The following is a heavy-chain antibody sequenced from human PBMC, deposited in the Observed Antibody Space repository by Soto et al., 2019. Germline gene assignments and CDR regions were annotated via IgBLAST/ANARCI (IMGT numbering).Heavy chain of an antibody. CDR2: ISSSSSYI. CDR3: AGGAVDTVAATYYFEY. D-gene: IGHD5-12*01. Sequence: GGSLRLSCAASGFTFSSYSMNWVRQAPGKGLEWVSSISSSSSYIYQADSVKGRFTISRDNAKNSLHLQMNSLRAEDTAVYYCAGGAVDTVAATYYFEYWGQRTLVTVSS. J-gene: IGHJ4*02. CDR1: GFTFSSYS. V-gene: IGHV3-21*01.